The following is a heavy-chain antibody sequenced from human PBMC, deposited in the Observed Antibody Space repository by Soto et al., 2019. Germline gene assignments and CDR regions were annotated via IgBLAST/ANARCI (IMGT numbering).Heavy chain of an antibody. CDR3: ARSLDGSGPFDP. D-gene: IGHD3-10*01. Sequence: QVQLVQSGAEVKKPGSSVKVSCKASGGTFSSYTISWVRQAPGQGLEWMGRIIPILGIANYAQKFQGRVTITADKSTSTAYMELSSLRSEDTAVYYCARSLDGSGPFDPWGRGTLVTVSS. CDR1: GGTFSSYT. V-gene: IGHV1-69*02. J-gene: IGHJ2*01. CDR2: IIPILGIA.